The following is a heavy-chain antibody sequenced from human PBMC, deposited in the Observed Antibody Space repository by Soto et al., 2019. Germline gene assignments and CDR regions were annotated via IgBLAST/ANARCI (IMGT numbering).Heavy chain of an antibody. V-gene: IGHV4-59*12. CDR3: ARGNIAAALVY. Sequence: PSETLSLTCSVSGGSISDYYWSWIRQPPGKGLEWIGYFSYGGGTNNSPSLKSRATISGDTTKNQFSLNLGSVTAADTAVYYCARGNIAAALVYWGQGTLVTVSS. CDR2: FSYGGGT. J-gene: IGHJ4*02. D-gene: IGHD6-13*01. CDR1: GGSISDYY.